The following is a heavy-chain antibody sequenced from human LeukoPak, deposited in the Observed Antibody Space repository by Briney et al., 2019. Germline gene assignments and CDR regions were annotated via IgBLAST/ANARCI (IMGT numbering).Heavy chain of an antibody. J-gene: IGHJ4*02. D-gene: IGHD5-12*01. V-gene: IGHV3-30*02. CDR3: AKGPLSWLRLPLDY. CDR1: GFTFSSYG. CDR2: IRYDGSNK. Sequence: GGSLRLSCAAPGFTFSSYGMHWVRQAPGKGLEWVAFIRYDGSNKYYADSVKGRFAISRDNSKNTLYLQMNSLRAEDTAVYYCAKGPLSWLRLPLDYWGQGTLVTVSS.